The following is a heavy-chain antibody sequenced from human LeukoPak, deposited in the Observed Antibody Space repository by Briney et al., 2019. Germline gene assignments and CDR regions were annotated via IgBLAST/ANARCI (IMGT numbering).Heavy chain of an antibody. V-gene: IGHV4-34*01. CDR3: ASSGDYGAAFDI. D-gene: IGHD4-17*01. J-gene: IGHJ3*02. Sequence: SETLSLTCAVYGGSFSGYYWSWIRQPPGKGLEWIGEINHSGSTNYNPSLKSRVTISIDTSKNQFSLKLSSVTAADTAVYYCASSGDYGAAFDIWGRGTMVTVSS. CDR2: INHSGST. CDR1: GGSFSGYY.